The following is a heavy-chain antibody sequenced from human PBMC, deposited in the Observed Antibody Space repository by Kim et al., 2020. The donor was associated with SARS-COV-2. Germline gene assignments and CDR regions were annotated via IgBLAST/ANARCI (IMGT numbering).Heavy chain of an antibody. Sequence: GGSLRLSCSASGFTFSSYRMTWVRQAPGKGLEWVANINQDESEKYYADSVMGRFTISRDNADNSLFLQMNSLRAEDTAVFYCARITAGQNIDYWGQGTLVTVSS. J-gene: IGHJ4*02. CDR1: GFTFSSYR. V-gene: IGHV3-7*01. CDR3: ARITAGQNIDY. CDR2: INQDESEK. D-gene: IGHD6-13*01.